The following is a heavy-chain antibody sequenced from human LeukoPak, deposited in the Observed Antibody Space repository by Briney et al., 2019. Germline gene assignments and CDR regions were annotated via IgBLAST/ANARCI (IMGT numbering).Heavy chain of an antibody. V-gene: IGHV4-59*01. CDR1: GGSISSYY. J-gene: IGHJ6*03. CDR2: IYYSGST. Sequence: SETLSLTCTVSGGSISSYYWSWIRQPPGKGLEWIGYIYYSGSTNYNPSLKSRVTISVDTSKNQFSLKLSSVTAADTAVYYCARSSGSYYYYYYMDVWGKGTTVTVSS. D-gene: IGHD1-26*01. CDR3: ARSSGSYYYYYYMDV.